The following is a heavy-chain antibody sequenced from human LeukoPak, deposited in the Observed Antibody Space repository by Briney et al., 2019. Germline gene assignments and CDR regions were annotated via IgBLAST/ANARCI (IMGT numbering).Heavy chain of an antibody. V-gene: IGHV3-30*18. D-gene: IGHD3-10*02. J-gene: IGHJ6*04. CDR3: AELGITMIGGV. CDR1: GFSFSSYS. Sequence: GGSLRLSCAASGFSFSSYSMHWVRQAPGKGLEWVAIISYDGSNEYYADSVKGRFTISRDNAKNSLYLQMNSLRAEDTAVYYCAELGITMIGGVWGKGTTVTISS. CDR2: ISYDGSNE.